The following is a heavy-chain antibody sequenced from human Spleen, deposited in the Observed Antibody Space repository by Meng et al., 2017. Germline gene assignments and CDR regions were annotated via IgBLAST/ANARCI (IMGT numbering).Heavy chain of an antibody. Sequence: GESLKISCKGSGYSFTSYWIGWVRQMPGKGLEWMGIIYPGDSDTRYSPSFQGQVTISADKSISTAYLQWSSLKASDTAIYYCARQEGGDFWSGYYKKWWFDPWGQGTQVTVSS. CDR2: IYPGDSDT. D-gene: IGHD3-3*01. CDR1: GYSFTSYW. V-gene: IGHV5-51*01. CDR3: ARQEGGDFWSGYYKKWWFDP. J-gene: IGHJ5*02.